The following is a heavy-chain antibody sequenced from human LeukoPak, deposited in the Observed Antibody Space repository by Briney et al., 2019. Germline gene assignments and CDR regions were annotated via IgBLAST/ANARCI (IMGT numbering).Heavy chain of an antibody. V-gene: IGHV1-18*01. CDR1: GYTFTSYG. Sequence: GASVKVSCKASGYTFTSYGISWVPQAPGQGLEWMGWISAYNGNTNYAQKLQGRVTMTTDTSTSTAYMELRSLRPDDTAVYYCSRAHSSSSFDYWGQGTLVTVSS. CDR3: SRAHSSSSFDY. D-gene: IGHD6-13*01. J-gene: IGHJ4*02. CDR2: ISAYNGNT.